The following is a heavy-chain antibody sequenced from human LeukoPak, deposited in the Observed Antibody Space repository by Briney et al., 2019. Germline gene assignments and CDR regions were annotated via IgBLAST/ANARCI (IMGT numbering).Heavy chain of an antibody. V-gene: IGHV3-48*01. D-gene: IGHD2-15*01. CDR2: ISSGSSTI. J-gene: IGHJ4*02. CDR1: GFSFSSYS. Sequence: PGGTLRLSCAASGFSFSSYSMNWVRQAPGKGLEWISYISSGSSTIFYADSVKGRFTISRDNAKNSLYLQMNSLRAEDTAVYYCASDCSGGSLRYWGQGTLVTVSS. CDR3: ASDCSGGSLRY.